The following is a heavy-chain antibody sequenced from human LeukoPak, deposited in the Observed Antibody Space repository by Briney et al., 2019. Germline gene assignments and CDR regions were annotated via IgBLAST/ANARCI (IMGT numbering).Heavy chain of an antibody. J-gene: IGHJ4*02. V-gene: IGHV4-59*12. Sequence: PSETLSLTRALSGDSPSNYYWSCVRQPPGKRLEYSGYFHYSGVTNYNPSLTDRATISLDTPKIHFSLEFKDVTLPDTPISYFARGKRGDGWPSFDSWGQGKLVIVSS. CDR3: ARGKRGDGWPSFDS. D-gene: IGHD2-15*01. CDR1: GDSPSNYY. CDR2: FHYSGVT.